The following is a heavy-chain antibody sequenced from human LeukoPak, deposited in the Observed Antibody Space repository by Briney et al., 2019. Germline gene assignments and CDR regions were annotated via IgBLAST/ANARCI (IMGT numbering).Heavy chain of an antibody. J-gene: IGHJ4*02. D-gene: IGHD6-19*01. CDR3: ARHASVDGNWPRPLDY. Sequence: PSETLSLTCTVSGGSISSSPYYWGWIRQPPGKGLEWIGNIYYSGSTYYNPSLKTRVIISVDTSKNQFSLKLTSVTAADTAVYYCARHASVDGNWPRPLDYWGQGSLVTVSS. V-gene: IGHV4-39*01. CDR1: GGSISSSPYY. CDR2: IYYSGST.